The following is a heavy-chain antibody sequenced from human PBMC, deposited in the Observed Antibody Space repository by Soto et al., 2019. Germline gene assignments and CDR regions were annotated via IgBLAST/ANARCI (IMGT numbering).Heavy chain of an antibody. J-gene: IGHJ5*02. CDR2: INHTGGT. V-gene: IGHV4-34*01. D-gene: IGHD3-3*01. Sequence: AETLSLTCAVYGGSLNGYYWNWIRRPPGKGLEWIGEINHTGGTHYNPSLKSLVTMSVDTSKNQFSLRSSSVTAAETAIYYCATRIRVFGLLIPPFDPWGQGTQVTVSS. CDR1: GGSLNGYY. CDR3: ATRIRVFGLLIPPFDP.